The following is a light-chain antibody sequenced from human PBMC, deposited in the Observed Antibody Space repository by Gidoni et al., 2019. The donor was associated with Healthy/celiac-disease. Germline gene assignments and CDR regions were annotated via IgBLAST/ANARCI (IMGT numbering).Light chain of an antibody. Sequence: SPELTQPPSVSGSPGQTARITCSGDALPRQYAYWYQQKPGQAPVLVIYHDSERPSGIPERFSGSSSGTTVTLTISGVQAEDEADYYCQSADSSGTFVVFGGGTKLTVL. J-gene: IGLJ2*01. CDR1: ALPRQY. CDR3: QSADSSGTFVV. V-gene: IGLV3-25*03. CDR2: HDS.